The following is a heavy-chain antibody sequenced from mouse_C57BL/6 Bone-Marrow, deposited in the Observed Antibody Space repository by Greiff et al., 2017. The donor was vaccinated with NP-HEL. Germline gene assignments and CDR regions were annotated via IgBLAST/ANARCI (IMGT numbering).Heavy chain of an antibody. CDR1: GYTFTSYW. Sequence: QVHVKQSGAELVKPGASVKLSCKASGYTFTSYWMHWVKQRPGRGLEWIGRIDPNSGGTKYNEKFKSKATLTVDKPSSTAYMQLSSLTSEDSAVYYCARAYYSKDYYAMDYWGQGTSVTVSS. J-gene: IGHJ4*01. CDR3: ARAYYSKDYYAMDY. D-gene: IGHD2-5*01. V-gene: IGHV1-72*01. CDR2: IDPNSGGT.